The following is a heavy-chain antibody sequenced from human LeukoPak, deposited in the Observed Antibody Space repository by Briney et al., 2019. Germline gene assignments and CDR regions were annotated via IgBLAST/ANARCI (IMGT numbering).Heavy chain of an antibody. CDR1: GLMFSSYA. V-gene: IGHV3-23*01. CDR3: AKDVITMVRGARGEWFDP. CDR2: ISGSGVGT. J-gene: IGHJ5*02. Sequence: AGGSLRLSCAASGLMFSSYAMSWVRQAPGKGLEWVSSISGSGVGTYYADSVKGRFTISRDNSKNTLYLQMNSLRVEDTAVYYCAKDVITMVRGARGEWFDPWGQGTLVTVSS. D-gene: IGHD3-10*01.